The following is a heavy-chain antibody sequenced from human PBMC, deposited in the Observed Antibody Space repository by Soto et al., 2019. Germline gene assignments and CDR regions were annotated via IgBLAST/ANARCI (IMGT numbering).Heavy chain of an antibody. V-gene: IGHV4-59*01. Sequence: TSETLSLTCTVSGGSISSYYWSWIRQPPGKGLEWIGYIYYSGSTNYNPSLKSRVTISVDTSKNQFSLKLSSVTAADTAVYYCARSPELRYFDWLPRPYYFDYWGQGTLVTVSS. CDR3: ARSPELRYFDWLPRPYYFDY. CDR1: GGSISSYY. CDR2: IYYSGST. J-gene: IGHJ4*02. D-gene: IGHD3-9*01.